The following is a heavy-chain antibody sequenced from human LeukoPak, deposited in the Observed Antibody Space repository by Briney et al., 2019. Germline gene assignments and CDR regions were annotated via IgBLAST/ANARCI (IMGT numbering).Heavy chain of an antibody. CDR1: GFTFSSFG. CDR2: IWYDGSSK. Sequence: GGSLRLSCAASGFTFSSFGMHWVRQAPGKGLEWVAVIWYDGSSKHYADSVKGRLTISRDNSKNTLYLQMNSLRGEDAAVYYCASTSRGVIDYWGQGTLVTVSS. CDR3: ASTSRGVIDY. J-gene: IGHJ4*02. D-gene: IGHD3-10*01. V-gene: IGHV3-33*01.